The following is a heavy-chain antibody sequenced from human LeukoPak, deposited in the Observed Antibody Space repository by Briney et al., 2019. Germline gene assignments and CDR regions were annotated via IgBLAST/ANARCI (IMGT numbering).Heavy chain of an antibody. V-gene: IGHV4-61*08. D-gene: IGHD6-13*01. Sequence: KPSETLSLTCTVSGGSISSGDYFWSWIRQHPGKGLEWIGYIYYSGSTNYNPSLKSRVTISVDTSKNQFSLKLSSVTAADTAVYYCARGLRGYIAARPSWFDPWGQGTLVTVSS. CDR3: ARGLRGYIAARPSWFDP. CDR2: IYYSGST. J-gene: IGHJ5*02. CDR1: GGSISSGDYF.